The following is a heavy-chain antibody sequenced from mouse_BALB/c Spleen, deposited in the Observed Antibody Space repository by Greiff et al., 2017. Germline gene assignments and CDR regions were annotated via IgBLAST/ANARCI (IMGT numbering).Heavy chain of an antibody. J-gene: IGHJ2*01. CDR2: INPSSGYT. V-gene: IGHV1-4*02. D-gene: IGHD2-3*01. CDR3: ARGGRSYDGYYGDY. Sequence: QVQLKESAAELARPGASVKMSCKASGYTFTSYTMHWVKQRPGQGLEWIGYINPSSGYTEYNQKFKDKTTLTADKSSSTAYMQLSSLTSEDSAVYYCARGGRSYDGYYGDYWGQGTTLTVSS. CDR1: GYTFTSYT.